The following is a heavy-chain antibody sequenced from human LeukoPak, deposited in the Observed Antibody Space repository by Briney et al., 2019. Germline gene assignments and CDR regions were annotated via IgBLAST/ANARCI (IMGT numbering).Heavy chain of an antibody. CDR3: ARGGYYGSGNDFRFDP. Sequence: PSETLSLPCTVSGGSISSYYWSWIRQPPGKGLEWIGYIYYSGSTNYNPSLKSRVTISVDTPKNQFSLKLTSVTAADTAVYFCARGGYYGSGNDFRFDPWGQGTLVTVSS. V-gene: IGHV4-59*01. D-gene: IGHD3-10*01. CDR2: IYYSGST. J-gene: IGHJ5*02. CDR1: GGSISSYY.